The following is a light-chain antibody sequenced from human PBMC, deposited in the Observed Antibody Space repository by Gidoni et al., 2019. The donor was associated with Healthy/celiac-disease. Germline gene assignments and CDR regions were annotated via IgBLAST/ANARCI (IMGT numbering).Light chain of an antibody. Sequence: DIQMTQSPSSLSASVGDRVTITFQASQDISIYLNWYQQKPGKAPKLLIYDASNLETGVPSRFSGSGSGTDFTFTISSLQPEDIATYYCQQYDNLPPLTFGGGTKVEIK. CDR1: QDISIY. V-gene: IGKV1-33*01. CDR2: DAS. CDR3: QQYDNLPPLT. J-gene: IGKJ4*01.